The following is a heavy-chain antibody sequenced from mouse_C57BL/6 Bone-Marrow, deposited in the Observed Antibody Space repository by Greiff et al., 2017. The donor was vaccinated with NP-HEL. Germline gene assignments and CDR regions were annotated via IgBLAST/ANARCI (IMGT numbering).Heavy chain of an antibody. D-gene: IGHD2-3*01. J-gene: IGHJ3*01. CDR2: INYDGSST. V-gene: IGHV5-16*01. CDR3: ARDDDGYSLAY. Sequence: DVMLVESEGGLVQPGSSMKLSCTASGFTFSDYYMAWVRQVPEKGLEWVANINYDGSSTYYLDSLKSRFIISRDNAKNILYLQMSSLKSEDTATYYCARDDDGYSLAYWGQGTLVTVSA. CDR1: GFTFSDYY.